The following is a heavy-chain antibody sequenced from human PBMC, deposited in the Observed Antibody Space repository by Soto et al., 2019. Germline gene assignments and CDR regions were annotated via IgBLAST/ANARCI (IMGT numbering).Heavy chain of an antibody. CDR2: ISGSGGST. V-gene: IGHV3-23*01. Sequence: GGSLRLSCAASGFTFSSYAMSWVRQAPGKGLEWVSAISGSGGSTYYADSVKGRFTISRDNSKNTLYLQMNSLRAEDTAVYYCAKHPRYRSSRHYYYYYGMDVWGQGTTVTVSS. CDR3: AKHPRYRSSRHYYYYYGMDV. D-gene: IGHD6-6*01. J-gene: IGHJ6*02. CDR1: GFTFSSYA.